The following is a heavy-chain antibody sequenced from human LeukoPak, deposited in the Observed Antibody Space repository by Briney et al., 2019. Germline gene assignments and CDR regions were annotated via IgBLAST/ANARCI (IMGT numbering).Heavy chain of an antibody. V-gene: IGHV4-59*01. CDR2: IYYSGST. J-gene: IGHJ3*02. Sequence: SETLSLTCSVSGGSISRYYWSWIRQPPGKGLEWIGYIYYSGSTNYNPSLKSRVTISVDTSKNQFSLKLSSVTAADTAVYYCARGRGSPDCSGGSCYFRQAAFDIWGQGTMVTVSS. D-gene: IGHD2-15*01. CDR3: ARGRGSPDCSGGSCYFRQAAFDI. CDR1: GGSISRYY.